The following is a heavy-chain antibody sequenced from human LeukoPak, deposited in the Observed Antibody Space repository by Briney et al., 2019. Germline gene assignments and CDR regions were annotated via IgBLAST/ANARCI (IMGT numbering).Heavy chain of an antibody. CDR1: GFAFSDYY. V-gene: IGHV3-11*04. CDR2: ISSSGSTI. D-gene: IGHD6-19*01. Sequence: GGSLRLSCAASGFAFSDYYMSWIRQAPGKGLEWVSYISSSGSTIYYADSVKGRFTISRDNAKNSLYLQMNSLRAEDTAVYYCARDPRRNSCYDFGSGWYRGLFPDWGQGTLVTVSS. J-gene: IGHJ4*02. CDR3: ARDPRRNSCYDFGSGWYRGLFPD.